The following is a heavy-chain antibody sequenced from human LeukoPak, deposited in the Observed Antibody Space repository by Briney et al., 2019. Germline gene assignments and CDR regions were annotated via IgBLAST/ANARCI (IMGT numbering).Heavy chain of an antibody. D-gene: IGHD2-21*02. Sequence: PSETLSLTCTVSGGSINSYYWSWIRQPPGKGLEWIGYIYDSGSTSYNPSLKSRFTISEDTSKNQFSLKLSSVTAADTAVYYCARETYCGADCYSGFDYWGQGTLVTVSS. V-gene: IGHV4-59*01. CDR1: GGSINSYY. J-gene: IGHJ4*02. CDR2: IYDSGST. CDR3: ARETYCGADCYSGFDY.